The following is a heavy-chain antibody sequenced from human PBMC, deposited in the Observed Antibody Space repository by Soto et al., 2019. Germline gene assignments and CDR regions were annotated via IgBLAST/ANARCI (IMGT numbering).Heavy chain of an antibody. Sequence: GGSLRLSCAASGFTFSSYTMHWVRQTPGKGLEWVANIKQDGSEKYYVDSVKGRFTISRDNAKNSLYLQMNSLRAEDTAVYYCARHYCSGGSCLFGPWGQGTLVTVSS. CDR3: ARHYCSGGSCLFGP. V-gene: IGHV3-7*01. J-gene: IGHJ5*02. CDR2: IKQDGSEK. D-gene: IGHD2-15*01. CDR1: GFTFSSYT.